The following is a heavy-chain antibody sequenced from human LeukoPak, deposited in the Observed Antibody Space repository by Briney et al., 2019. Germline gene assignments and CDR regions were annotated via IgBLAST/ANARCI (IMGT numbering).Heavy chain of an antibody. CDR1: GDSFTTYW. J-gene: IGHJ4*02. V-gene: IGHV5-51*01. D-gene: IGHD3-3*01. CDR2: IYPGDSDT. Sequence: GESLKISCQGSGDSFTTYWIGWVRQMPGKGLEWMGIIYPGDSDTRYSPSFQGQVTISADKSISTAYLQWSSLTASDTAMYYCARGPSGRYGYFDYWGQGTLVTVSS. CDR3: ARGPSGRYGYFDY.